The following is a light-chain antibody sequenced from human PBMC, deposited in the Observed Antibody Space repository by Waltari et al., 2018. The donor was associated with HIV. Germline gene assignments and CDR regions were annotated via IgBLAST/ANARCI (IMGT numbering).Light chain of an antibody. CDR1: QGIRSY. J-gene: IGKJ3*01. V-gene: IGKV1-9*01. CDR3: QQLDSYPLT. CDR2: AAS. Sequence: DIQLTQSPSFLSASVGDRVTITCRAGQGIRSYLAWYQQKPGKAPKFLIYAASTLQSGVPLRISGSGSGTEFTLTISSLQPEDSATYYCQQLDSYPLTFGPGTRV.